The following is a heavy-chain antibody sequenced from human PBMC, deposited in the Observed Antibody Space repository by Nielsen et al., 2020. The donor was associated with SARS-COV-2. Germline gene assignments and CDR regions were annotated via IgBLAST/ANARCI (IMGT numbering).Heavy chain of an antibody. J-gene: IGHJ3*02. CDR2: TYYRSGWFN. V-gene: IGHV6-1*01. Sequence: SQTLSLTCAVSGDRVSSDTSAWNWIRQSPSRGLEWLGRTYYRSGWFNDFAVSVRGRITINPDTVKNHFSLQLISVIPEDTAMYYCARLPRSGAFDMWGQGTVVTVSS. CDR1: GDRVSSDTSA. CDR3: ARLPRSGAFDM.